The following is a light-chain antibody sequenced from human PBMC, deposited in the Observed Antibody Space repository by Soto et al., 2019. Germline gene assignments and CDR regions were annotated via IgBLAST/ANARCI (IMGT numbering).Light chain of an antibody. CDR1: QGIGTY. Sequence: IQLTQSPSSLSASVGDRVTISCRASQGIGTYLAWYQQKPGKAPKLLIYAAFTLHSGVPARFSGSRSGTDFTLTIGSLQPEDFATYYCQQVNSYPQTFGQGTRLEIK. CDR3: QQVNSYPQT. J-gene: IGKJ5*01. CDR2: AAF. V-gene: IGKV1-9*01.